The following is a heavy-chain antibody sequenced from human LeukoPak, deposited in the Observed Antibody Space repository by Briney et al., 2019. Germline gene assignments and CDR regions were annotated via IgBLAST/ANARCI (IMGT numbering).Heavy chain of an antibody. Sequence: HSGGSLRLSCTVPGFTVSSNSMSWVRQAPGKGLECVSFIYSDNTHYSDSVKGRFTISRDNSKNTLYLQMNSLRAEDTAVYYCARRAGAYSHPYDHWGQGTLVTVSS. V-gene: IGHV3-53*01. J-gene: IGHJ4*02. CDR3: ARRAGAYSHPYDH. CDR1: GFTVSSNS. CDR2: IYSDNT. D-gene: IGHD4/OR15-4a*01.